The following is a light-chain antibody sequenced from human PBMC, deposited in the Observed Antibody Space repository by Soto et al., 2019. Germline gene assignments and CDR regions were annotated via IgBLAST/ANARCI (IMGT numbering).Light chain of an antibody. Sequence: EIVMTQSPATLSVSPGERATLSCRASQSVSSNLAWYQQKPGQAPRLLIYGASTRATGIPARFSGSGSGTEFTLTIGSLQSEDFAIYYCQQYNNWPRTFGRGTKVEVK. V-gene: IGKV3-15*01. J-gene: IGKJ1*01. CDR1: QSVSSN. CDR2: GAS. CDR3: QQYNNWPRT.